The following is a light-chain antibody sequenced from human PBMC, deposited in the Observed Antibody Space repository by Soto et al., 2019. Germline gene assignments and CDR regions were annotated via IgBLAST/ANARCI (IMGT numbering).Light chain of an antibody. Sequence: EIVLTQSPATLSLSPGERATLSCRASQSVSSYLGWYQQKPGQAPRLLIYDASNRATGIPPRFSGSGSGTDLTLTISSREPEDFAVYYCQQRSDWPLTFGGGTKVEIK. CDR3: QQRSDWPLT. J-gene: IGKJ4*01. CDR1: QSVSSY. V-gene: IGKV3-11*01. CDR2: DAS.